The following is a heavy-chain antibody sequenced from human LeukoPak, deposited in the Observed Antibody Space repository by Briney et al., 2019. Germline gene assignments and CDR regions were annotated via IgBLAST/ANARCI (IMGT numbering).Heavy chain of an antibody. CDR2: ISYDGSNK. V-gene: IGHV3-30*03. CDR1: GFTFSSYG. D-gene: IGHD2-2*01. CDR3: ARTGLGYCSSTSCYLSALFDY. J-gene: IGHJ4*02. Sequence: PGRSLRLSCAASGFTFSSYGMHWVRQAPGKGLEWVAVISYDGSNKYYADSVKGRFTISRDNSKNTLYLQMNSLRAEDTAVYYCARTGLGYCSSTSCYLSALFDYWGQETLVTVSS.